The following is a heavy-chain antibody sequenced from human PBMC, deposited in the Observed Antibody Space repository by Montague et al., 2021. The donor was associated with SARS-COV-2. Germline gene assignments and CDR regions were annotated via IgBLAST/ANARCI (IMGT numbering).Heavy chain of an antibody. J-gene: IGHJ6*02. CDR1: DGSVSAYF. Sequence: SETLSLTCDFSDGSVSAYFWSWVRQLPGKGLEWIGQVDRSGTANYSPFLQSRLTLSVDRSNNQVSLNLTSVTATDTATYYCARGRDSGTYFGTKYYFQYGLDVWGQGTTVTVSS. CDR3: ARGRDSGTYFGTKYYFQYGLDV. V-gene: IGHV4-34*01. CDR2: VDRSGTA. D-gene: IGHD3-10*01.